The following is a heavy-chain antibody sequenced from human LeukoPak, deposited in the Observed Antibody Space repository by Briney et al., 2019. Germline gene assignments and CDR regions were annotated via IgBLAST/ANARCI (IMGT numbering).Heavy chain of an antibody. CDR3: ARDLGYCSSTSCLLSLDY. CDR2: INAGNGNT. V-gene: IGHV1-3*01. Sequence: ASVKVSCKASGYTFTSYAMHWVRQAPGQRLEWMGWINAGNGNTKYSQKFQGRVTITRDTSASTAYMELSSLRSEDTAVYYCARDLGYCSSTSCLLSLDYWGQGTLVTVSS. J-gene: IGHJ4*02. D-gene: IGHD2-2*03. CDR1: GYTFTSYA.